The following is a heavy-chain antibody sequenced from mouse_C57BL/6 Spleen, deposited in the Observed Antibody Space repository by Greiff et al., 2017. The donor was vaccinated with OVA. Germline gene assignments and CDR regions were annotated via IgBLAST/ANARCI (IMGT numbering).Heavy chain of an antibody. D-gene: IGHD2-1*01. Sequence: VQLQQPGAELVRPGSSVKLSCKASGYTFTSYWMHWVKQRPIQGLEWIGNIDPSDSETHYNQKFKDKATLTVDKSSSTAYMQLSSLTSEYSAVYYCARRDYGNYLDYWGQGTTLTVSS. CDR2: IDPSDSET. J-gene: IGHJ2*01. V-gene: IGHV1-52*01. CDR3: ARRDYGNYLDY. CDR1: GYTFTSYW.